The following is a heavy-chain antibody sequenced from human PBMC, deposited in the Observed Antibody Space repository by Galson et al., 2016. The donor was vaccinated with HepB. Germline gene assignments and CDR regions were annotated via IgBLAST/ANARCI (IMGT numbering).Heavy chain of an antibody. CDR1: NYTFTSDG. D-gene: IGHD2-15*01. CDR2: ISVHNGNT. Sequence: SVKVSCKASNYTFTSDGISWVRQAPGQGLEWMGWISVHNGNTSYAQKVQGRVTMTTDTSTSTAYMELRSLGSDDTAVYYGAREGICRGGRCYLGFDYWGQGTLVTVSS. CDR3: AREGICRGGRCYLGFDY. V-gene: IGHV1-18*04. J-gene: IGHJ4*02.